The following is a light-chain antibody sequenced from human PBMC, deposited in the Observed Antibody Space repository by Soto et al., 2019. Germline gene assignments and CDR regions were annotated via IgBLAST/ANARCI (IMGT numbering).Light chain of an antibody. CDR3: SSYTSTSTRVV. V-gene: IGLV2-14*01. Sequence: QSVLTQPASVSGSPGQSITISCTGTRSDVGGYNFVSWYQQHPGKAPKLMIFEVSNRPSGVSNRFSGSKSGNTASLTISGLQAADEADYYCSSYTSTSTRVVFGTGTKVTVL. J-gene: IGLJ1*01. CDR1: RSDVGGYNF. CDR2: EVS.